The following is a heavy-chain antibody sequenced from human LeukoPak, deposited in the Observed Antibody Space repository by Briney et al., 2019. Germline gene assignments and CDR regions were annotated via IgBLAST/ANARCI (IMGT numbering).Heavy chain of an antibody. J-gene: IGHJ4*02. V-gene: IGHV4-34*01. D-gene: IGHD5-18*01. Sequence: SETLSLTYAVYGGSFSGYYWSWIRQPPGKGLEWIGEINHSGSTNYNPSLKSRVTISVDTSKNQLSLKLSSVTAADTAVYYCARDNTVMVTDYWGQGTLVTVSS. CDR1: GGSFSGYY. CDR2: INHSGST. CDR3: ARDNTVMVTDY.